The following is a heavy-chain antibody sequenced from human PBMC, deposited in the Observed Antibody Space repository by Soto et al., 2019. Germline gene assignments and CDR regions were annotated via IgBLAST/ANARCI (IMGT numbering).Heavy chain of an antibody. D-gene: IGHD3-22*01. Sequence: QLQLQESGPGLVKPSETLSLTCTVSGGSISSSSYYWGWIRQPPGKGLEWIGSIYYSGSTYYNPSLKSRVTISVDTSKNQFSLKLSSVTAADTAVYYCARRRRGSSGYYVRYWGQGTLVTVSS. CDR2: IYYSGST. V-gene: IGHV4-39*01. J-gene: IGHJ4*02. CDR1: GGSISSSSYY. CDR3: ARRRRGSSGYYVRY.